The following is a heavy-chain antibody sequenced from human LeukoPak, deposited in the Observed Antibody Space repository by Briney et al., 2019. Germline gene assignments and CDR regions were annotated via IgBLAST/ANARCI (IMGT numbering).Heavy chain of an antibody. CDR1: GYSISSGYY. Sequence: PSETLSLTCTVSGYSISSGYYWGWIRQPPGKGLEWIGSIYHSGSTYYNPSPKSRVTISVDTSKNQFSLKLSSVTAADTAVYYCARGRDGYNNYFDFWGQGTLVTVSS. V-gene: IGHV4-38-2*02. CDR3: ARGRDGYNNYFDF. J-gene: IGHJ4*02. CDR2: IYHSGST. D-gene: IGHD5-24*01.